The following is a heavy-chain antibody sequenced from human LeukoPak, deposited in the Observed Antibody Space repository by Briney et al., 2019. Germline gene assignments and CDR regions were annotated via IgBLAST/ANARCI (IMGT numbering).Heavy chain of an antibody. CDR1: GFTFSSYW. CDR2: INQDGSEK. V-gene: IGHV3-7*03. CDR3: ARDFAILGDGNDDWFDP. Sequence: PGGSLRLSCVASGFTFSSYWMTWVRQAPGKGLEWVANINQDGSEKNYVDSLKGRFTISRDNAKNSLYLQMNSLRAEDTAVYYCARDFAILGDGNDDWFDPWGQGTLVTVSS. D-gene: IGHD2-15*01. J-gene: IGHJ5*02.